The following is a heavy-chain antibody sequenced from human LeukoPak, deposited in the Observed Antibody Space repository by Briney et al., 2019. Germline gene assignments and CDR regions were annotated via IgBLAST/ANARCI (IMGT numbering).Heavy chain of an antibody. CDR1: GGTFSSYA. J-gene: IGHJ3*02. CDR3: ARLDSSGGALAFDI. CDR2: IIPIFGTA. Sequence: SVKISCKASGGTFSSYAISWVRQAPGQGLEWMGGIIPIFGTANYAQKFQGRVTITADESTSTAYMELSSLRSEDTAVYYCARLDSSGGALAFDIWGQGTMVTVSS. D-gene: IGHD6-19*01. V-gene: IGHV1-69*13.